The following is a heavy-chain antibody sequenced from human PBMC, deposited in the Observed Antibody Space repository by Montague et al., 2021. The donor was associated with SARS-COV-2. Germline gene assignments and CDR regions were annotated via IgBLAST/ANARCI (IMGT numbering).Heavy chain of an antibody. J-gene: IGHJ4*02. D-gene: IGHD2-8*02. CDR1: AGSLSSRSNY. Sequence: SETLPLTCTVSAGSLSSRSNYWGWIRQPPGMGLQWIGSVDSAGSTYYSPSLKSRVTISLGTSKNQFSLKLSSVTAADTAVYYCARDEYNRYWYKYWGQGALVTVSS. CDR2: VDSAGST. V-gene: IGHV4-39*07. CDR3: ARDEYNRYWYKY.